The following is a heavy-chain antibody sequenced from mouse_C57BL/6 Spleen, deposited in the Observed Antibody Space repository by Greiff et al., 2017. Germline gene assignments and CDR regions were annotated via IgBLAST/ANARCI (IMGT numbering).Heavy chain of an antibody. CDR1: GYTFTEYT. Sequence: VQLQQSGAELVKPGASVKLSCKASGYTFTEYTIHWVKQRSGQGLEWIGWFYPGSGSIKYNEKFKDKATLTADKSSSTVYMELSRLTSEDSAVYFCARQEEVLNWEGRLFDYWGQGTTLTVSS. D-gene: IGHD4-1*01. J-gene: IGHJ2*01. V-gene: IGHV1-62-2*01. CDR2: FYPGSGSI. CDR3: ARQEEVLNWEGRLFDY.